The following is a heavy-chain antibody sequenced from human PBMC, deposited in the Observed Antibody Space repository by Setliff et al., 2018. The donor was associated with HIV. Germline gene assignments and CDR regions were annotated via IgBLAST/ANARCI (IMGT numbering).Heavy chain of an antibody. Sequence: ASVKVSCKASGGTFSSYAISWVRQAPGQGLEWMGGIIPIFGTANYAQKFQGRVIMTRDTSTSTVYMELNSLRSEDTAVYYCARVGDGYNSFDYWGQGALVTVSS. CDR1: GGTFSSYA. CDR2: IIPIFGTA. D-gene: IGHD5-12*01. CDR3: ARVGDGYNSFDY. J-gene: IGHJ4*02. V-gene: IGHV1-69*05.